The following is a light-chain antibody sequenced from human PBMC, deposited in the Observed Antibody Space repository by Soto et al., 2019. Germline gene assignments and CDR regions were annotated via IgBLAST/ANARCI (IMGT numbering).Light chain of an antibody. Sequence: DIQMTQSPSTLPASTGDRVTITCRASQSISSWLTWYQQKPGKAPKLLIYDASSLESGVPSRFSGSGSGTEFTLTISSLQPDDFATYYCQQYNSYWGTFGQGTKVDI. J-gene: IGKJ1*01. V-gene: IGKV1-5*01. CDR1: QSISSW. CDR2: DAS. CDR3: QQYNSYWGT.